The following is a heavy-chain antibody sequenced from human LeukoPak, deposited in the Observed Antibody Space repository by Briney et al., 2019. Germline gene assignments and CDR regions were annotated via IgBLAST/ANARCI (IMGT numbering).Heavy chain of an antibody. J-gene: IGHJ6*02. Sequence: GSLRLSCAASGFTFSSYAMSWVRQAPGKGLEWVSSISSSSYIYFADSVKGRFTISRDNAKNSLYLQMNSLRAEDTAVYYCARDVTRGLVNYYYYGMDVWGQGTTVTVSS. CDR3: ARDVTRGLVNYYYYGMDV. CDR2: ISSSSYI. CDR1: GFTFSSYA. D-gene: IGHD3/OR15-3a*01. V-gene: IGHV3-21*01.